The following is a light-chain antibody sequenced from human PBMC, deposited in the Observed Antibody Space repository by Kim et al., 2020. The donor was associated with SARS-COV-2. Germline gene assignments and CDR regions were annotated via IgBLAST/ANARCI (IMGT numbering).Light chain of an antibody. V-gene: IGKV3-15*01. CDR1: QVVISH. CDR2: DAS. Sequence: CPGERVNLSFRAGQVVISHLAWYEHKPGQAPRLLIYDASTRATGLPARFSGSGSGTEFTLTISSLQSEDFAVYYCQQYFGLALTFGGGTKLEI. CDR3: QQYFGLALT. J-gene: IGKJ4*01.